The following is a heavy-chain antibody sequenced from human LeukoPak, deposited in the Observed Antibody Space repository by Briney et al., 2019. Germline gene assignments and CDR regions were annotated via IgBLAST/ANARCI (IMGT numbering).Heavy chain of an antibody. CDR1: GFTFSDYY. D-gene: IGHD3-9*01. Sequence: GGALRLSCAASGFTFSDYYMSWIRQVPGKGLERVSYIGRSGPTIHYADSVKGRFTISWDNAKKSLYLQMNSLRAEDTAVYYCARSGKIYFDWLLDYWGQGTLVTVSS. V-gene: IGHV3-11*04. J-gene: IGHJ4*02. CDR2: IGRSGPTI. CDR3: ARSGKIYFDWLLDY.